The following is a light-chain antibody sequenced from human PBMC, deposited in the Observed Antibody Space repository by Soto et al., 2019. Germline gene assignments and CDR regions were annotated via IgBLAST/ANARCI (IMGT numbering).Light chain of an antibody. V-gene: IGKV3-15*01. Sequence: EIVVAPSSATLSLSPGEVATLSCRASQSVATDLAWYQQKLGQAPRLLIYGVSTRATGIPARFSGSGSGTEFTLTISSLQSEDFAVYYCQQYNNWRTFGQGTKVDIK. J-gene: IGKJ1*01. CDR2: GVS. CDR3: QQYNNWRT. CDR1: QSVATD.